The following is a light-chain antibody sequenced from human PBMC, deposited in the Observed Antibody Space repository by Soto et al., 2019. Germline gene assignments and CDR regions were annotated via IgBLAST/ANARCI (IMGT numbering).Light chain of an antibody. CDR2: AAS. Sequence: DVVMTQSPESLAVSLGERATISCKSSHNILYTSNNRNYVAWYQQKPGKAPKLLIYAASSLQSGVPSRFSGSGSGTDFTLTISSLQPEDFATYYCQQSYSTPYTFGQGTKLEIK. J-gene: IGKJ2*01. CDR3: QQSYSTPYT. CDR1: HNILYTSNNRNY. V-gene: IGKV1-39*01.